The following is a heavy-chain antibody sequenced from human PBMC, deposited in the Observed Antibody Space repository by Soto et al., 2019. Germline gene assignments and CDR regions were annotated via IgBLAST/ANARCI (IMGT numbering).Heavy chain of an antibody. J-gene: IGHJ5*02. CDR1: GGSISHYH. CDR2: IFYNGST. Sequence: QLQVQESGPGLVKPSETLSLTCTVSGGSISHYHWNWIRQAPGKGMEWIGYIFYNGSTHYNPSLTSRVTISVDMSKNRLALTLTSVTAADTAVYYCARPFYPWGQGTLVTVSS. V-gene: IGHV4-59*01. CDR3: ARPFYP.